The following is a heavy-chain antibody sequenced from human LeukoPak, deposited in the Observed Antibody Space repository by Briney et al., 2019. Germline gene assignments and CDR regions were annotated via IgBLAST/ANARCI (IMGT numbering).Heavy chain of an antibody. CDR1: GFTFDDYG. J-gene: IGHJ4*02. Sequence: GGSLRLSCAASGFTFDDYGMSWVRQAPGKGLEWVSGINWNGGSTGYADSVKGRFTISRDNAKNSLYLQMNSLRAEDTALYCCARDNVVGATYYFDYWGQGTLVTVSS. V-gene: IGHV3-20*04. CDR3: ARDNVVGATYYFDY. CDR2: INWNGGST. D-gene: IGHD1-26*01.